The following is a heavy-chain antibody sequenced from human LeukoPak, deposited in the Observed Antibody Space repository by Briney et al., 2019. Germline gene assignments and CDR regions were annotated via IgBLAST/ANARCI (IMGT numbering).Heavy chain of an antibody. Sequence: SAKVSCKASGGTFSSYAISWVRQAPGQGLEWMGRIIPILGIANYAQKFQGRVTITADKSTSTAYMELSSLRSEDTAVYYCAREAGYTGFDPWGQGALVTVSS. J-gene: IGHJ5*02. D-gene: IGHD5-18*01. CDR2: IIPILGIA. V-gene: IGHV1-69*04. CDR3: AREAGYTGFDP. CDR1: GGTFSSYA.